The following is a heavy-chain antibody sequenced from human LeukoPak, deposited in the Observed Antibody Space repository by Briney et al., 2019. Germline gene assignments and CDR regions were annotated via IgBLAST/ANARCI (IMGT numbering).Heavy chain of an antibody. J-gene: IGHJ5*02. Sequence: RTSETLSLTCTVSGYSISSGSYYWSWIRPPAGKGLEWIGRMYIMGSTNYNPCLNSRLTISVDASKNQFSLKLNSVTAADTAVYYCARAWGGYCGSTSCYKANNWFDPWGQGILVTVSS. CDR2: MYIMGST. V-gene: IGHV4-61*02. CDR1: GYSISSGSYY. D-gene: IGHD2-2*01. CDR3: ARAWGGYCGSTSCYKANNWFDP.